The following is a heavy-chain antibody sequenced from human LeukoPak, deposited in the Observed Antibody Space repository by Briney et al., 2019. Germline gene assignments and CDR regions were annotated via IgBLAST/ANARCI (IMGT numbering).Heavy chain of an antibody. J-gene: IGHJ6*02. V-gene: IGHV3-11*01. CDR2: ISSSGSTI. Sequence: TGGSLRLSCAASGFTFSDYYMSWIRQAPGKGLEWVSYISSSGSTIYYADSVKGRFTISRDNAKNSLYLQMNSLRAEDTAVYYCARDGPLGELLGYYYYGMDVWGQGTTVTVSS. D-gene: IGHD3-10*01. CDR1: GFTFSDYY. CDR3: ARDGPLGELLGYYYYGMDV.